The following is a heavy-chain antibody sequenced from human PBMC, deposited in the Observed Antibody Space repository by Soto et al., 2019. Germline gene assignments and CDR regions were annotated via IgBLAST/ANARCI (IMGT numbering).Heavy chain of an antibody. CDR3: AREFASGSPNYDY. V-gene: IGHV1-58*01. CDR1: GFTFTSSA. CDR2: IVVGSGNT. J-gene: IGHJ4*02. Sequence: SVKVSCKASGFTFTSSAVQWVRQARGQRLEWIGWIVVGSGNTNYAQKFQERVTITRDMSTSTAYMELSSLRSEDTAVYYCAREFASGSPNYDYWGLGTLVTVSS. D-gene: IGHD3-10*01.